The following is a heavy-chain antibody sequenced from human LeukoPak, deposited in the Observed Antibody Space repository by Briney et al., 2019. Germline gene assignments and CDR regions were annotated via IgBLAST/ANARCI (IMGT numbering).Heavy chain of an antibody. J-gene: IGHJ4*02. V-gene: IGHV4-34*01. Sequence: PSETLSLTCAVYGGSFSGYYWSWIRQPPGKGLEWIGEINHSGNTNYNPSLKSRVTFSVDTSKNQLSLKLSSVTAADTAVYYCASVEMATTYLDYWGQGTQVTVSS. CDR3: ASVEMATTYLDY. CDR2: INHSGNT. D-gene: IGHD5-24*01. CDR1: GGSFSGYY.